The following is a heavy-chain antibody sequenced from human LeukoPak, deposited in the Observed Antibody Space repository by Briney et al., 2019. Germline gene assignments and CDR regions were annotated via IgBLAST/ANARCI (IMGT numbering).Heavy chain of an antibody. Sequence: SETLSLTCTVSGGSISSSSYYRGWIRQPPGKGLEWIGSIYYSGSTYYNPSLKSRVTISVDTSKNQFSLKLSSVTAADTAVYYCATNPKDIVLMVYFDYWGQGTLVTVSS. CDR1: GGSISSSSYY. D-gene: IGHD2-8*01. V-gene: IGHV4-39*01. CDR2: IYYSGST. J-gene: IGHJ4*02. CDR3: ATNPKDIVLMVYFDY.